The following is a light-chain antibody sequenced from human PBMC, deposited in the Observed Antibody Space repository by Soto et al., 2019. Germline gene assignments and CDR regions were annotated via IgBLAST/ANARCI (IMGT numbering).Light chain of an antibody. Sequence: QSVLTQSPSASASLGASVKLTCTLSSGHNSYAIAWHQQQPEKGPRYLMKLNSDGSHSKGDGIPDRFSGSSSGAERYLTISSRQSEDEADYYCQTWGTGIHVFGGGTKLTVL. CDR2: LNSDGSH. CDR1: SGHNSYA. V-gene: IGLV4-69*01. CDR3: QTWGTGIHV. J-gene: IGLJ2*01.